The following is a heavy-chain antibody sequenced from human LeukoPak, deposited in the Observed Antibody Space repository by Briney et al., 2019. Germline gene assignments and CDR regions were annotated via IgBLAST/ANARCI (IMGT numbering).Heavy chain of an antibody. CDR1: GGTFSSYA. Sequence: ASVKLSCKASGGTFSSYAVSWVRQAPGQGLEWMGWISGYNGDTNYAQSLQGRVTMTTDTSTTTAYMELRSLKSDDTAVYYCARNAYNTGWNSDYWGQGTLVTVSS. V-gene: IGHV1-18*01. CDR3: ARNAYNTGWNSDY. J-gene: IGHJ4*02. D-gene: IGHD6-19*01. CDR2: ISGYNGDT.